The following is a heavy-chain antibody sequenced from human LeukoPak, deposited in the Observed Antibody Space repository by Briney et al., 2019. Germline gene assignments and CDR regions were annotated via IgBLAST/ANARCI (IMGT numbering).Heavy chain of an antibody. CDR3: ARYSGYEVDY. J-gene: IGHJ4*02. V-gene: IGHV4-59*01. D-gene: IGHD5-12*01. CDR1: GDSISSYY. CDR2: IYYSGSA. Sequence: SETLSLTCTVSGDSISSYYWSWIRQPPGKGLEWIGYIYYSGSAKYNSSLWGRVTISADMSKNQFSLKLNSVTAADTAVYYCARYSGYEVDYWGQGALVTVSS.